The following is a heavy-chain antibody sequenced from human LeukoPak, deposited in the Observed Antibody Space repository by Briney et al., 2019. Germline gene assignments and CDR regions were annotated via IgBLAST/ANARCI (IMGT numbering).Heavy chain of an antibody. CDR3: ARGFQLQTQKFDP. J-gene: IGHJ5*02. CDR2: INHSGST. Sequence: SETLSLTCAVYGGSLSGYYWSWVRQPPGKGLEWMGEINHSGSTNYNPSLKSRVTISVDTSKNQFSLKLSSVTAADTAVYYCARGFQLQTQKFDPWGQGTLVTVSS. D-gene: IGHD2-2*01. V-gene: IGHV4-34*01. CDR1: GGSLSGYY.